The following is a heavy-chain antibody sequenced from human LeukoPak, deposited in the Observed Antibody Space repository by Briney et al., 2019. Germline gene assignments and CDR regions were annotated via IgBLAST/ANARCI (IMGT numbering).Heavy chain of an antibody. D-gene: IGHD2-2*02. CDR3: AINIPPAHCSSTSCYTGDY. CDR1: GGTFISYT. CDR2: IIPILGIA. J-gene: IGHJ4*02. Sequence: SVQVSCKASGGTFISYTISWVRQAPGQGLEWMGRIIPILGIANYAQKSQGRVTITADKSTSTAYMELSSLRSEDTAVYYCAINIPPAHCSSTSCYTGDYWGRRTLVTVSS. V-gene: IGHV1-69*02.